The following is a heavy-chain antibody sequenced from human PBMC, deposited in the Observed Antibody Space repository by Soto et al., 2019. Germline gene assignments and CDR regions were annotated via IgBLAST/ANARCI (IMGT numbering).Heavy chain of an antibody. J-gene: IGHJ4*02. CDR2: IYYSGST. V-gene: IGHV4-39*07. Sequence: SETLSLTCTVSGGSIRSSTYYWGWIRQPPGKGLEWIGSIYYSGSTHYNPSLKSRVTMSVDTSTNQFSLKLNSVTAEDTAVYYCARRTNGYFAYWGQGALVTVSS. CDR1: GGSIRSSTYY. D-gene: IGHD2-8*01. CDR3: ARRTNGYFAY.